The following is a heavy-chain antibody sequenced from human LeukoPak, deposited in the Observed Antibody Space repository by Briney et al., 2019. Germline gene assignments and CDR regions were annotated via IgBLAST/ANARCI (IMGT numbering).Heavy chain of an antibody. J-gene: IGHJ6*02. Sequence: GGSLRLSCAASGFIVSNYDVHWVRQRPGKGLEWVSTIGTGGDTYYADSVKGRFTISRESAMNSVYLQMSSLRGGDTADYYCAREYVLAVAGTNYYHGMDVWGQGTAVTVFS. D-gene: IGHD6-19*01. CDR2: IGTGGDT. V-gene: IGHV3-13*01. CDR3: AREYVLAVAGTNYYHGMDV. CDR1: GFIVSNYD.